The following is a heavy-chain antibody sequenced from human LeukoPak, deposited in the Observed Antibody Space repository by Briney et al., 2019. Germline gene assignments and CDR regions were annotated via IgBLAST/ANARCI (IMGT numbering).Heavy chain of an antibody. V-gene: IGHV3-23*01. CDR2: ISGSGGST. CDR1: GFSVSGNY. J-gene: IGHJ4*02. D-gene: IGHD6-19*01. Sequence: GGSLRLSCAASGFSVSGNYMSWVRQAPGKGLEWVSAISGSGGSTYYADSVKGRFTISRDNSKNTLFLQMNSLRAEDTAVYYCAKDSLVGGWLVGYSFDSWGQGTLVTVSS. CDR3: AKDSLVGGWLVGYSFDS.